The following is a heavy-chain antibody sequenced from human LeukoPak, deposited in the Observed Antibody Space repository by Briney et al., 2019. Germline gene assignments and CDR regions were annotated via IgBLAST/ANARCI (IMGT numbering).Heavy chain of an antibody. D-gene: IGHD3-3*01. Sequence: PSETLSLTCSVSGGSISSSSYYWGWIRQPPGRGLEWIGSIYYSGSTYYNPSLKSRVTISVDTSKNQFSLKLSSVTAADTAVYYCARLPREWSWYSDLWGRGTLVTVSS. J-gene: IGHJ2*01. CDR1: GGSISSSSYY. CDR2: IYYSGST. CDR3: ARLPREWSWYSDL. V-gene: IGHV4-39*01.